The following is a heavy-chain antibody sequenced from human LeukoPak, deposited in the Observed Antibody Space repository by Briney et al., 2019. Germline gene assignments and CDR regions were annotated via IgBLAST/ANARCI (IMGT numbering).Heavy chain of an antibody. V-gene: IGHV3-49*04. CDR3: TRVFGSYVDYYYMDV. D-gene: IGHD2-15*01. CDR1: GFTFGEYA. CDR2: IGSKAYGGTT. Sequence: GGSLRLSCIASGFTFGEYAVNWVRQAPGTGLEWLGFIGSKAYGGTTEYAASVKGRFTISRDDSKSIAYLQMNSLKFEDTAVYYCTRVFGSYVDYYYMDVWGKGTTVTVSS. J-gene: IGHJ6*03.